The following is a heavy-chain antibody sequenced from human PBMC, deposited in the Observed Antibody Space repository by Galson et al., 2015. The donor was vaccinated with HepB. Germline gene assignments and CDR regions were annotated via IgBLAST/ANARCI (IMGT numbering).Heavy chain of an antibody. Sequence: QSGAEVKKPGESLRISCKGSGYSFTSYWISWVRQMPGKGLEWMGRIDPSDSYTNYSPSFQGHVTISADKSISTAYLQWSSLKASDTAMYYCARHWRGRYSYGPEDYWGQGTLVTVSS. J-gene: IGHJ4*02. D-gene: IGHD5-18*01. CDR1: GYSFTSYW. CDR2: IDPSDSYT. CDR3: ARHWRGRYSYGPEDY. V-gene: IGHV5-10-1*01.